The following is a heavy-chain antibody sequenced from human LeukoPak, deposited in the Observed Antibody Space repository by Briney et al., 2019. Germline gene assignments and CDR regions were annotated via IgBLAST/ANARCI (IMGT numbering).Heavy chain of an antibody. D-gene: IGHD3-22*01. CDR3: ARDIGSSGIKGYYFDY. CDR2: IIPIFGTA. V-gene: IGHV1-69*05. J-gene: IGHJ4*02. CDR1: GGTFSSYA. Sequence: ASVKVSCKASGGTFSSYAISWVRQAPAQGLEWMGGIIPIFGTANYAQKFQGRVTMTRDTSTSTVYMELSSLRSEDTAVYYCARDIGSSGIKGYYFDYWGQGTLVTVSS.